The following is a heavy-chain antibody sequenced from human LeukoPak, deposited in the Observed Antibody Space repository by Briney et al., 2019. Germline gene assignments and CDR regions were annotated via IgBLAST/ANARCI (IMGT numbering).Heavy chain of an antibody. D-gene: IGHD2-2*01. J-gene: IGHJ3*02. V-gene: IGHV3-66*01. CDR2: IYSGGST. CDR3: ARGGVKALVPATNDAFDI. CDR1: GFTVSSNH. Sequence: GGSLRLSCAASGFTVSSNHMSWVRQAPGKGLEWVSVIYSGGSTYYADSVKGRFTISRDNSKNTLYLQMNSLRAEDTAVYYCARGGVKALVPATNDAFDIWGQGTMVTVSS.